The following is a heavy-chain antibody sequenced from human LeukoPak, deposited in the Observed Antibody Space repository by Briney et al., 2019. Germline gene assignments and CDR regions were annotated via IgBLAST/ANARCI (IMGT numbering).Heavy chain of an antibody. CDR1: GVSISSSTW. D-gene: IGHD2-8*01. J-gene: IGHJ4*02. CDR2: ISLTGLT. V-gene: IGHV4-4*02. Sequence: PSETLSLTCAVSGVSISSSTWWSWVRQPPGQGLEWIGEISLTGLTHYNPSLESRVTVSLDKSKNQLSLNLTSVTASVTAVYYCSRENGAFSPFGYWGQGTLVTVLS. CDR3: SRENGAFSPFGY.